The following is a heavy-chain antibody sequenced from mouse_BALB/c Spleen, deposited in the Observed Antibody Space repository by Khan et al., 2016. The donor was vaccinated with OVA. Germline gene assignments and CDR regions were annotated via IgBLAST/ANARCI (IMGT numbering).Heavy chain of an antibody. CDR2: IYPGDGRT. J-gene: IGHJ2*01. CDR3: ARSSDFGSYFDY. D-gene: IGHD2-1*01. Sequence: QVQLQQSGAELVKPGASVKLSCKASGYTFTNYWVHWVRQRPGQGLEWIGEIYPGDGRTISNEKFTNQPSLTVDRSSSTVYMQLSSLTSEDSAVDYCARSSDFGSYFDYWGQGTTLTVSS. CDR1: GYTFTNYW. V-gene: IGHV1S81*02.